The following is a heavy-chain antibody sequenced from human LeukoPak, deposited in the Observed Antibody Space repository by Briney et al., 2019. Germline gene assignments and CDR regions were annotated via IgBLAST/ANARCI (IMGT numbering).Heavy chain of an antibody. V-gene: IGHV3-7*03. Sequence: GGSLRLSCVVSGVTFSSHWMSWVRQAPGKGLEWVANIKQDGSERYYVDSVKGRFTISRDNAENSVFLQMNSLRAEDTAVYYCARDPNLYSGTYDTYWGQGTLVTVPS. D-gene: IGHD1-26*01. CDR3: ARDPNLYSGTYDTY. CDR2: IKQDGSER. CDR1: GVTFSSHW. J-gene: IGHJ4*02.